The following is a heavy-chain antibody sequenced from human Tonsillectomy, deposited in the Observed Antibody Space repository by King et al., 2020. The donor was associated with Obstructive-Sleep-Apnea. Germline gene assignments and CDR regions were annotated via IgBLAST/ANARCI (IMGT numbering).Heavy chain of an antibody. CDR1: GFTFSSYG. V-gene: IGHV3-33*01. J-gene: IGHJ4*02. Sequence: QVQLVESGGGVVQPGRSLRLSCAASGFTFSSYGMHWVRHPPGKGLEWVAIIWYDGGDKSYADSVRGRFTISRDNSKNTVDLQMNSLRVEDTAVYYCARSALGSYCIGGSCYGEIDYWGQGTLVTVSS. CDR3: ARSALGSYCIGGSCYGEIDY. CDR2: IWYDGGDK. D-gene: IGHD2-15*01.